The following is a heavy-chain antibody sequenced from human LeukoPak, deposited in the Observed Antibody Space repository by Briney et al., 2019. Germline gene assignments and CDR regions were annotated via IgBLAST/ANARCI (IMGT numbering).Heavy chain of an antibody. CDR2: ISSSGSTI. CDR1: GFTFSDYY. CDR3: ARWGAGSSWYMWNFDY. D-gene: IGHD6-13*01. Sequence: GGSLRLSCAASGFTFSDYYMSWIRQAPGKGLEWVSYISSSGSTIYYADSVKGRFTISRDNAKNSLYLQMNSLRAEDTAVYYCARWGAGSSWYMWNFDYWGQETLVTVSS. V-gene: IGHV3-11*01. J-gene: IGHJ4*02.